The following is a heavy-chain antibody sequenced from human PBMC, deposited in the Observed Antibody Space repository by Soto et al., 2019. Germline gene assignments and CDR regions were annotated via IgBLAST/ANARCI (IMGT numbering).Heavy chain of an antibody. CDR3: ARCLSSGWYYHYYYYYMDV. J-gene: IGHJ6*03. V-gene: IGHV1-8*01. CDR1: GYTFTSYD. Sequence: ASVKVSCKASGYTFTSYDINWVRQANGQGLEWMGWMNPNSGNTGYAQKFQGRVTMTRNTSISTAYMELSSLRSEDTAVYYCARCLSSGWYYHYYYYYMDVSGKGTTVTVSS. CDR2: MNPNSGNT. D-gene: IGHD6-19*01.